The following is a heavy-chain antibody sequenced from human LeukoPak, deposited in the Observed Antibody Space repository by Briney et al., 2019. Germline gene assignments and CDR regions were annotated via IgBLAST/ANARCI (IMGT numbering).Heavy chain of an antibody. D-gene: IGHD6-19*01. V-gene: IGHV1-8*03. CDR3: ARGRRDMSGWTKRVYYFDY. CDR2: MNPNSGNT. Sequence: GASVKVSCKASGYTFTSYDINWVRQATGQGLEWMGWMNPNSGNTGYAQKFQGRVTITRNTSISTAYMELSSLRSEDTAVYYCARGRRDMSGWTKRVYYFDYWGQGTLVTVSS. J-gene: IGHJ4*02. CDR1: GYTFTSYD.